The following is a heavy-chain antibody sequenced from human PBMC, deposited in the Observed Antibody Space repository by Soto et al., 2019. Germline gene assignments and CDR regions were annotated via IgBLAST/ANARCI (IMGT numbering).Heavy chain of an antibody. CDR3: AKDSPQLWSTYYYYYGMDV. CDR1: GFTLSSYE. J-gene: IGHJ6*02. Sequence: GSLRRSCASSGFTLSSYEMNWVRQAPGKWLYWDSYISSSGSTIYYADSVKGRFTISRDNSKNTLYLQMNSLRAEDTAVYYCAKDSPQLWSTYYYYYGMDVWGQGTTVTVSS. V-gene: IGHV3-48*03. CDR2: ISSSGSTI. D-gene: IGHD5-18*01.